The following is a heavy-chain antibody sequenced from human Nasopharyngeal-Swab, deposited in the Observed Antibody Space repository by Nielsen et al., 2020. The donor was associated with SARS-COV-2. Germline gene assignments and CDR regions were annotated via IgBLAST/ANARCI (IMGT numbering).Heavy chain of an antibody. V-gene: IGHV3-48*01. Sequence: GGSLRLSCAASGFTFSSYSMNWVRQAPGKGLEWVSYISSSSSTIYYADSVKYRFTISRDNAKNSLYLQINSLRAEDTAVYYCARDQYSYGAYQIDYWGQGTLVTVSS. CDR3: ARDQYSYGAYQIDY. D-gene: IGHD5-18*01. CDR2: ISSSSSTI. J-gene: IGHJ4*02. CDR1: GFTFSSYS.